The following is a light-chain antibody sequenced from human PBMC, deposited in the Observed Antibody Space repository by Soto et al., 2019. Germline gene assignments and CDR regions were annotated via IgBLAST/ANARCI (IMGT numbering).Light chain of an antibody. J-gene: IGLJ3*02. CDR3: CSYAGNRTFV. CDR2: EGT. Sequence: QSVLTQPASVSGSPGQSITISCTGTSSDVGIYNLVSWYQQHPGKAPKLMIYEGTRRPSGVSFRFSASKSGKTASLTISGLQAEDEADYHCCSYAGNRTFVFGGGTQLTVL. CDR1: SSDVGIYNL. V-gene: IGLV2-23*03.